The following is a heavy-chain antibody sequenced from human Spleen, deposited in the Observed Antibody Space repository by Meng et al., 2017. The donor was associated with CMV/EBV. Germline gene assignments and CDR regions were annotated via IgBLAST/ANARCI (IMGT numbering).Heavy chain of an antibody. CDR3: AKDLGDGYGADY. V-gene: IGHV3-30*02. CDR2: IRYEGKSR. D-gene: IGHD5-24*01. CDR1: GFTFSNYG. Sequence: GGSLRLSCGASGFTFSNYGIHWVRQAPGKGLEWLAFIRYEGKSRYYADSLKGRFTISRDNSKSTLYLQMNSLRAEDTAMYYCAKDLGDGYGADYWGQGTLVTVSS. J-gene: IGHJ4*02.